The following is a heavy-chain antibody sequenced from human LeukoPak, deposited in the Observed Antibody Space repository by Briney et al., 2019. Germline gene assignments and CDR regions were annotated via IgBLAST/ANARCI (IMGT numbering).Heavy chain of an antibody. J-gene: IGHJ4*02. CDR2: ITPMFGTA. CDR3: ARGWLAESTVVTPYNY. D-gene: IGHD4-23*01. Sequence: SVKVSCKASGGTFSSHDIGWVRQAPGQGLEWMGGITPMFGTANYAQKFQGRVTITAIESMSTAYMELSSLRSEDTAVYYCARGWLAESTVVTPYNYWDQGTLVTVSS. CDR1: GGTFSSHD. V-gene: IGHV1-69*13.